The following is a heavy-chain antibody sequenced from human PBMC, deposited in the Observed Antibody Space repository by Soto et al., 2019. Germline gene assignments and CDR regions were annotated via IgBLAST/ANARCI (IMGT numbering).Heavy chain of an antibody. CDR3: ARARSGSYRFDY. D-gene: IGHD1-26*01. J-gene: IGHJ4*02. CDR1: GYTFTSYD. CDR2: MNTNSGNT. Sequence: QVQLVQSGAEVKKPGASVKVSCKASGYTFTSYDINWVRQATGQGLEWMGWMNTNSGNTGYAQKFQGRVTMTRNTSTSTADMGVRSLRPEDTAVDYCARARSGSYRFDYWGQGTLVTVSS. V-gene: IGHV1-8*01.